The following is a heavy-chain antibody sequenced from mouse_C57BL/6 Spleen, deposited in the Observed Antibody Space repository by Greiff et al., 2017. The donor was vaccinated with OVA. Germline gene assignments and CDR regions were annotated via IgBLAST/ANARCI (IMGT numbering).Heavy chain of an antibody. CDR2: ISSGSSTI. CDR1: GFTFSDYG. Sequence: EVKLVESGGGLVKPGGSLKLSCAASGFTFSDYGMHWVRQAPEKGLEWVAYISSGSSTIYYADTVKGRFTISRDNAKNTLFLQMTSLRSEDTAMYYCERGDYDYDDGGYFDVWGTGTTVTVSA. CDR3: ERGDYDYDDGGYFDV. J-gene: IGHJ1*03. V-gene: IGHV5-17*01. D-gene: IGHD2-4*01.